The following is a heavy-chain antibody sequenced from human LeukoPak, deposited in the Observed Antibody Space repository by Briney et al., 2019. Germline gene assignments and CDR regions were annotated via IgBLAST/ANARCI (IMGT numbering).Heavy chain of an antibody. CDR2: INPSGGST. Sequence: ASVKASCKASGYTFTSYYMHWVRQAPGQGLEWMGIINPSGGSTSYAQKFQGRVTFTADTSTNTAYMELSSLTSEDTALYFCARGATVGKEALDIWGQGSLVTVSS. V-gene: IGHV1-46*01. CDR1: GYTFTSYY. D-gene: IGHD1-14*01. CDR3: ARGATVGKEALDI. J-gene: IGHJ3*02.